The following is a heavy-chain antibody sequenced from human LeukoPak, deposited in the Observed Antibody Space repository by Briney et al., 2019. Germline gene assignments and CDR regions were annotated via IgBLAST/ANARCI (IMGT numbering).Heavy chain of an antibody. V-gene: IGHV4-59*01. J-gene: IGHJ5*02. CDR1: GGSISSDY. CDR3: ASTGGFGELLLWFDP. D-gene: IGHD3-10*01. Sequence: SETLSLTCTVSGGSISSDYWSWIRQPPGKGLEWIGYIYYSGSTNYNPSLKSRVTISVDTSKNQFSLKLSSVTAADTAVYYCASTGGFGELLLWFDPWGQGTLVTVSS. CDR2: IYYSGST.